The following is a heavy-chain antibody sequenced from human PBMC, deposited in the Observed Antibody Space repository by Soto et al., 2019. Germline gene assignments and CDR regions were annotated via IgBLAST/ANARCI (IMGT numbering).Heavy chain of an antibody. V-gene: IGHV5-51*01. D-gene: IGHD3-22*01. CDR3: ARQTYYYDSSGYPRDAYCMDV. Sequence: GESLKISCKGSGYSFTSYWIGWVRQMPGKGLEWMGIIYPGDSDTRYSPSFQGQVTISADKSISTAYLQWSSLKASDTAMYYCARQTYYYDSSGYPRDAYCMDVWGQGTTVTVSS. CDR1: GYSFTSYW. CDR2: IYPGDSDT. J-gene: IGHJ6*02.